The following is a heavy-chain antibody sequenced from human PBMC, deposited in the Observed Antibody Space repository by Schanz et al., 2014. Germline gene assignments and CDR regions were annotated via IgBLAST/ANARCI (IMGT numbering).Heavy chain of an antibody. J-gene: IGHJ4*02. CDR3: ARRVARERYSDWLELDY. D-gene: IGHD3-9*01. Sequence: QVQLVESGGGVVQPGRSLRLSCAASGFTFSTCAMHWVRQAPGKGLEWVAVISYEGNDKYYGDSVKGRFTISRDSPKNRLYLQMNSLRPEDSGVYYCARRVARERYSDWLELDYWGQGTLVTVSS. CDR2: ISYEGNDK. CDR1: GFTFSTCA. V-gene: IGHV3-30*04.